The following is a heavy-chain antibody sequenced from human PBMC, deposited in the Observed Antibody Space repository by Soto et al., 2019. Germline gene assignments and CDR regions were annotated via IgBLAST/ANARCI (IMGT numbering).Heavy chain of an antibody. CDR3: AADPSGYSYGYSFPFYDGMDV. V-gene: IGHV1-58*01. Sequence: APVKVSCKASGFTFSSSALQWVRQARGQHLEWIGWIVVGSGNTNYAQKFQERVTITRDMSTSTAYRELSSLRSEDTAVYYCAADPSGYSYGYSFPFYDGMDVWGQGTAVTVSS. CDR1: GFTFSSSA. D-gene: IGHD5-18*01. CDR2: IVVGSGNT. J-gene: IGHJ6*01.